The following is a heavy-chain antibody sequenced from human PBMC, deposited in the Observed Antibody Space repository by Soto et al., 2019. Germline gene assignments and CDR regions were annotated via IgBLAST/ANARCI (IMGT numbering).Heavy chain of an antibody. V-gene: IGHV4-31*03. D-gene: IGHD6-13*01. CDR3: ARAAVIAAALYFDY. CDR2: IYYSGST. J-gene: IGHJ4*02. CDR1: GGSISSGGYY. Sequence: PSETLSLTCTVSGGSISSGGYYWSWNRQHPGKGLEWNGYIYYSGSTYYTPSLKSRVTISVDTSKNQFSLKLSTVTAADTAVYYCARAAVIAAALYFDYWGQGTLVIVSS.